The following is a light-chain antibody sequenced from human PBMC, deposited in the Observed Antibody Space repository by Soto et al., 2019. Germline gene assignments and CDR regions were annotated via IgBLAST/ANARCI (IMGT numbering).Light chain of an antibody. J-gene: IGLJ1*01. CDR3: LLYSGGYV. Sequence: QAVVTQEPSFTVSPGGTVTLTCGSSTGAVATGHYAYWFHQKPGQAPRPLIYDTYNRFSWTPARFSGSLLGGKAALTLSGAQPEDEADYYCLLYSGGYVLGPGTKVTVL. CDR1: TGAVATGHY. V-gene: IGLV7-46*01. CDR2: DTY.